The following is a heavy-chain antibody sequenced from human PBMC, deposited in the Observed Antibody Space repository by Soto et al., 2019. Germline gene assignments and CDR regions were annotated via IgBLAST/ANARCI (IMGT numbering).Heavy chain of an antibody. V-gene: IGHV3-30*18. CDR2: ISYDGSNK. CDR1: GFTFSSCG. CDR3: AKCASWGYYYGMDV. Sequence: PGGSLRLSCAASGFTFSSCGMHWVRQAPGKGQEWVAVISYDGSNKYYADSVKGRFTISRDNSKNTLYLQMNSLRAEDTAVYYCAKCASWGYYYGMDVWGQGTMVTVSS. D-gene: IGHD7-27*01. J-gene: IGHJ6*02.